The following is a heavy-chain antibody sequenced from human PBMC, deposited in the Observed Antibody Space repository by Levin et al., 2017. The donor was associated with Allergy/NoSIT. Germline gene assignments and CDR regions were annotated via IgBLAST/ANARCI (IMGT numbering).Heavy chain of an antibody. V-gene: IGHV3-21*01. D-gene: IGHD1-26*01. Sequence: GGSLRLSCAASGFTFSSYSMNWVRQAPGKGLEWVSSISSSSSYIYYADSVKGRFTISRDNAKNSLYLQMNSLRAEDTAVYYCAREGYSGSYASFNYFDYWGQGTLVTVSS. CDR1: GFTFSSYS. J-gene: IGHJ4*02. CDR3: AREGYSGSYASFNYFDY. CDR2: ISSSSSYI.